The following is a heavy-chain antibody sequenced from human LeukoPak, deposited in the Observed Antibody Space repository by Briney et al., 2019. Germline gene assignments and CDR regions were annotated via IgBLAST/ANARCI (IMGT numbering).Heavy chain of an antibody. D-gene: IGHD3-3*01. CDR2: INPSGGST. V-gene: IGHV1-46*01. CDR1: GYTFTGYY. J-gene: IGHJ4*02. Sequence: ASVKVSCKASGYTFTGYYMHWVRQAPGQGLEWMGIINPSGGSTSYAQKFQGRVTMTRDTSTSTVYMELSSLRSEDTAVYYCARDPQYDFWSGYPRPTLDYWGQGTLVTVSS. CDR3: ARDPQYDFWSGYPRPTLDY.